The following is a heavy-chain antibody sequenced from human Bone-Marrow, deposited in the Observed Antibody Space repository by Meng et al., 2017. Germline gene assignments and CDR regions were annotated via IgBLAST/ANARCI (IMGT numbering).Heavy chain of an antibody. V-gene: IGHV1-2*06. D-gene: IGHD6-13*01. Sequence: QVRVVQFGAEVKKPGAPVKVSCKPSGYTFTAYWLHWVRQAPGQGLEWMGRIDPGTGGTQYAQNFQGRVTMTRDTSISTTYMELSRLRSDDTAVYYCVRDEDISAAGKLFGDYWGQGTLVTVSS. J-gene: IGHJ4*02. CDR2: IDPGTGGT. CDR1: GYTFTAYW. CDR3: VRDEDISAAGKLFGDY.